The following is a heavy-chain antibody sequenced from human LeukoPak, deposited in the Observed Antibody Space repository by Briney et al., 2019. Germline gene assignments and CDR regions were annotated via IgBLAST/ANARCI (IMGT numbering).Heavy chain of an antibody. CDR2: IIPIFGIA. CDR1: GGTFSSYA. D-gene: IGHD3-22*01. CDR3: ASSDYDSSGYTDIESNYFDY. J-gene: IGHJ4*02. Sequence: SVKVSCKASGGTFSSYAISWVRQAPGQGLEWMGRIIPIFGIANYAQKFQGRVTITADKSTSTAYMELSSLRSEDTAVYYCASSDYDSSGYTDIESNYFDYWGQGTLVTVSS. V-gene: IGHV1-69*04.